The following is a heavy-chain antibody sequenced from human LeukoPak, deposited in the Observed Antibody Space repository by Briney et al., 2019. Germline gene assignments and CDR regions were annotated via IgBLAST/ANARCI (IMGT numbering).Heavy chain of an antibody. Sequence: ASVKVSCKASGYTFTTYEIDWVRQAPGQGLEWMGWMNPDSGDTGYAQRFQGRVSTTRDTSITTAYMELSSLISEDTAVYYCAGAGGKKPLGFDYWGQGTLVTVSS. CDR2: MNPDSGDT. J-gene: IGHJ4*02. CDR3: AGAGGKKPLGFDY. V-gene: IGHV1-8*01. CDR1: GYTFTTYE. D-gene: IGHD2-15*01.